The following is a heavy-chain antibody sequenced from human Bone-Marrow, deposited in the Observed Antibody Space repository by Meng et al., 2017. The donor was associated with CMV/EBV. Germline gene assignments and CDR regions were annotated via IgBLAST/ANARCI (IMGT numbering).Heavy chain of an antibody. CDR1: GYTFTGYY. D-gene: IGHD1-26*01. Sequence: ASVKVSCKASGYTFTGYYMHWVRQAPGQGLEWMGWINPNSGGTNYAQKFQGRVTMTRDTSISTAYMELSSLRSEDTAVYYCARDNPPPVGGSYDWGQGTLVTVSS. V-gene: IGHV1-2*02. CDR3: ARDNPPPVGGSYD. J-gene: IGHJ4*02. CDR2: INPNSGGT.